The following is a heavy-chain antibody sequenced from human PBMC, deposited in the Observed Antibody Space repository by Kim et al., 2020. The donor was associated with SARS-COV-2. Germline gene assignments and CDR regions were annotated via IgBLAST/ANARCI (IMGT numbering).Heavy chain of an antibody. D-gene: IGHD3-3*01. Sequence: TDNAAPVKGRFTISRDDSKNTLYLQMNSLKTEDTAVYYCTTRRFLEWLLTWGQGTLVTVSS. J-gene: IGHJ5*02. CDR2: T. CDR3: TTRRFLEWLLT. V-gene: IGHV3-15*01.